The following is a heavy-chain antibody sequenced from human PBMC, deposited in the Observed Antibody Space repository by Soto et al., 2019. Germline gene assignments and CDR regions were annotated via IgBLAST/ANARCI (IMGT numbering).Heavy chain of an antibody. Sequence: ASVKVSCKASGYTFTNYAMHWVRQAPGQRLEWMGWINAGNGNTKYSQKFQGRVTITRATSASTAYMELSSLRSEDTAVYYCARVSGYYLPDYWGQGTLVTVSS. J-gene: IGHJ4*02. D-gene: IGHD5-12*01. CDR3: ARVSGYYLPDY. CDR2: INAGNGNT. V-gene: IGHV1-3*01. CDR1: GYTFTNYA.